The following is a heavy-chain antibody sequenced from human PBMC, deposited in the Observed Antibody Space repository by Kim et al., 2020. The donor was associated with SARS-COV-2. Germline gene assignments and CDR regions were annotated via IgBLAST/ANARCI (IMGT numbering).Heavy chain of an antibody. CDR2: ISYDGSSK. CDR3: AKAVVRGVNDYYYGMDV. J-gene: IGHJ6*01. D-gene: IGHD3-10*01. V-gene: IGHV3-30*18. CDR1: GFTFSTYG. Sequence: GGSLRLSCAASGFTFSTYGMHWVRQAPGKGLQWVAVISYDGSSKYYGESVKGRFTISRDNPENTLYLQMNSLRPEDTAVYYCAKAVVRGVNDYYYGMDVWGQGTNVAVYS.